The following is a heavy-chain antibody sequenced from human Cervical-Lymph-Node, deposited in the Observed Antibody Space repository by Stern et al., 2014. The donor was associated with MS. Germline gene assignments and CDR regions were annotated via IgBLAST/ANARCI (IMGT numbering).Heavy chain of an antibody. D-gene: IGHD2-8*01. CDR2: IRAYNGNT. CDR1: GYTFTSYG. Sequence: VQLVESGAEVKKPGASVKVSCKASGYTFTSYGISWVRQAPGQGLEWMGWIRAYNGNTNYAQKLQGRVTMTTDTSTSTAYMELRSLRSDDTAVYYCARDRSIVLMVYDVYYGMDVWGQGTTVTVSS. V-gene: IGHV1-18*01. CDR3: ARDRSIVLMVYDVYYGMDV. J-gene: IGHJ6*02.